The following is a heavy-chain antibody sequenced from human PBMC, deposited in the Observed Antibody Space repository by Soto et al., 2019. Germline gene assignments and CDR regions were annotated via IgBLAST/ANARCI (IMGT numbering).Heavy chain of an antibody. V-gene: IGHV3-15*01. CDR2: IKSKSAGGTA. CDR1: GFSFTNAW. CDR3: TTYDNSRFDY. D-gene: IGHD3-22*01. J-gene: IGHJ4*02. Sequence: GGSLRLSCTASGFSFTNAWMSWVRQAPGKGLEWVGRIKSKSAGGTAEHAAPVKGRFTLARDDSKNTLYLQMNSLKTEDTAVYYCTTYDNSRFDYWGQGTQVTVSS.